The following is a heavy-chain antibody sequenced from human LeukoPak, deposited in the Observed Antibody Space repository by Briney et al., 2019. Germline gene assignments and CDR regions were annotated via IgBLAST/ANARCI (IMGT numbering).Heavy chain of an antibody. CDR2: ITSSSRYI. CDR3: AKGIGDYASVDVLDY. J-gene: IGHJ4*02. Sequence: PGGSLRLSCAASGFTFSTSSMNWVRQAPGKGLEWVSSITSSSRYIYYADSVKGRFTISRDNAKNSLYLQMNSLRAEDTAVYYCAKGIGDYASVDVLDYWGQGTLVTVSS. V-gene: IGHV3-21*04. CDR1: GFTFSTSS. D-gene: IGHD4-17*01.